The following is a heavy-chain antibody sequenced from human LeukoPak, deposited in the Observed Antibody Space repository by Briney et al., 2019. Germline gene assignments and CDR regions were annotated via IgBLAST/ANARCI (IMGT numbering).Heavy chain of an antibody. CDR3: ARLSSVAKSWHYFDY. CDR2: IFYSGST. CDR1: GGSISSDSHY. J-gene: IGHJ4*02. V-gene: IGHV4-39*01. D-gene: IGHD3-10*01. Sequence: PSETLSLTCTVSGGSISSDSHYWGWIRQPPGKGLEWIGSIFYSGSTYYKPSLKSRVTISVDTSKNQFSLKVYSVTAADTAVYYCARLSSVAKSWHYFDYWGQGTLVTVSS.